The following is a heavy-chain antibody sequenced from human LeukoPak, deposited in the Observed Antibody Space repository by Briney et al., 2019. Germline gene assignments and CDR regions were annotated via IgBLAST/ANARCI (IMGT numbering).Heavy chain of an antibody. CDR3: ARDDRYSSSSDWFDP. V-gene: IGHV4-4*09. J-gene: IGHJ5*02. D-gene: IGHD6-6*01. CDR2: IYTSGST. CDR1: GGSISSYY. Sequence: SETLSLTCIVSGGSISSYYWSWIRQPPGKGLEWIGYIYTSGSTNYNPSLKSRVTISVDTSKNQFSLKLSSVTAADTAVYYCARDDRYSSSSDWFDPWGQGTLVTVSS.